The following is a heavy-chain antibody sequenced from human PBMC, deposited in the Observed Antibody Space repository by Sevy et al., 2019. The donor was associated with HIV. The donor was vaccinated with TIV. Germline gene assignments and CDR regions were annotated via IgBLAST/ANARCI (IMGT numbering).Heavy chain of an antibody. V-gene: IGHV4-31*03. CDR2: ISFSGST. CDR1: GGSISSGGYY. D-gene: IGHD2-2*01. Sequence: SETLSLTCTVSGGSISSGGYYWNWIRQHPGKGLEWIGYISFSGSTYYNPSLKSRVTISFDTSTNQFSLELRSLTAADTAVYYCARDSACSSTSCYGDFFAYWGQGTLVTVSS. CDR3: ARDSACSSTSCYGDFFAY. J-gene: IGHJ4*02.